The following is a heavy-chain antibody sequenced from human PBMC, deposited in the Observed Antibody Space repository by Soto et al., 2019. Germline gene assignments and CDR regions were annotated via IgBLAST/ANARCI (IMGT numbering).Heavy chain of an antibody. J-gene: IGHJ6*02. D-gene: IGHD5-12*01. Sequence: GSLRLSCAASGFTFSSYWMSWVRQAPGKGLEWVANIKQDGSEKYYVDSVKGRFTISRDNAKNSLYLQMNSLRAEDTAVYYCARAGYSGYDFYYGMDVWGQGTTVTVSS. CDR2: IKQDGSEK. CDR1: GFTFSSYW. CDR3: ARAGYSGYDFYYGMDV. V-gene: IGHV3-7*03.